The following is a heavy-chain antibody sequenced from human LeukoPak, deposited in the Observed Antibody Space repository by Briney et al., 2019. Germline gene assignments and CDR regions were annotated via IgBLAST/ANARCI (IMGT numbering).Heavy chain of an antibody. CDR3: ARAGQLVPHHGDAFDI. D-gene: IGHD6-6*01. V-gene: IGHV3-30*04. CDR2: ISYDGSNK. J-gene: IGHJ3*02. CDR1: GFTFSSYA. Sequence: PGGSLRLSCAASGFTFSSYAMHWVRQAPGKGLEWVAVISYDGSNKYYADSVKGRFTISRDNSKNTLYLQMDSLRAEDTAVYYCARAGQLVPHHGDAFDIWGQGTMVTVSS.